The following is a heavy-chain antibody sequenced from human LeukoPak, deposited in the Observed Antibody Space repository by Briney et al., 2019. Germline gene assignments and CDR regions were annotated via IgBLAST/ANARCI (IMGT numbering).Heavy chain of an antibody. Sequence: PSETLSLTCTVPGGSISSYPWSWIRQPAGKGLEWIGRIFINDRTECNPSLKSRVTMSVDTSKNQSSLKLSSVTAADTAVYYCARGGFSTATAPDYWGQGTLVTVSS. CDR2: IFINDRT. CDR3: ARGGFSTATAPDY. D-gene: IGHD2/OR15-2a*01. V-gene: IGHV4-4*07. CDR1: GGSISSYP. J-gene: IGHJ4*02.